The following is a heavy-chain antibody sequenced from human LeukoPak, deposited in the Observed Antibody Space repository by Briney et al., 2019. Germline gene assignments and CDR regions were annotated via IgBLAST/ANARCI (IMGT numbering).Heavy chain of an antibody. J-gene: IGHJ5*01. V-gene: IGHV3-53*01. CDR3: ARAYSSSWYDF. CDR1: GFTVTSNY. CDR2: FYSGGDT. Sequence: PGGSLRLSCAASGFTVTSNYMTWVRQAPGKGLEWVSIFYSGGDTYYADSVKGRFSIFRDNSKNTLYLQINSVRAEDTAVYYCARAYSSSWYDFWGQGTLVTVSS. D-gene: IGHD6-13*01.